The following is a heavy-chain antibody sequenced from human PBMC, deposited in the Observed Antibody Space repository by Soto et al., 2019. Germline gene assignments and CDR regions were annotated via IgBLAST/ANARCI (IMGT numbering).Heavy chain of an antibody. J-gene: IGHJ5*02. V-gene: IGHV4-31*03. CDR2: IYYSGST. D-gene: IGHD3-10*01. CDR1: GGSISSGGYY. Sequence: ASETLYLTCTVSGGSISSGGYYWSWIRQHPGKGLEWIGYIYYSGSTYYNPFLKSRVTISVDTSKNQFSLKLSSVTAADTAVYYCARDITMVRGVINPNWFDPWGQGTLVTVSS. CDR3: ARDITMVRGVINPNWFDP.